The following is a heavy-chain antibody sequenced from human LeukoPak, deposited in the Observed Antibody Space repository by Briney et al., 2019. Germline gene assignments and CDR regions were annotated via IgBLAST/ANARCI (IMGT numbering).Heavy chain of an antibody. D-gene: IGHD3-3*01. CDR1: GFTFSSYW. Sequence: PGDSLRLSCAASGFTFSSYWMHWVRQAPGRGLEWVSRITADGSGAQYADSVRGRFIISRDNAKNSLYLQMNSLRAEDTAVYYCARVATYYDFWSGYLSSGYRGSFDPWGQGTLVTVSS. J-gene: IGHJ5*02. CDR2: ITADGSGA. V-gene: IGHV3-74*03. CDR3: ARVATYYDFWSGYLSSGYRGSFDP.